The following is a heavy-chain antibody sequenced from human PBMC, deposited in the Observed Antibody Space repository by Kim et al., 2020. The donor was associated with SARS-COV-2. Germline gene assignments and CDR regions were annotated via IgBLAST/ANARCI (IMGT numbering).Heavy chain of an antibody. CDR2: IYHSGST. V-gene: IGHV4-4*02. CDR3: ARVLVVPAAIYYYGMDV. CDR1: GGSISSSNW. D-gene: IGHD2-2*01. Sequence: SETLSLTCAVSGGSISSSNWWSWVRQPPGKGLEWIGEIYHSGSTNYNPSLKSRVTISVDKSKNQFSLKLSSVTAADTAVYYCARVLVVPAAIYYYGMDVWGQGTTVTVSS. J-gene: IGHJ6*02.